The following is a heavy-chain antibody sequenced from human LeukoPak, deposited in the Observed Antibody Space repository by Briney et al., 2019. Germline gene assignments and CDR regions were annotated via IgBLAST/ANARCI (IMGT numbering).Heavy chain of an antibody. CDR1: GYSLNRYW. CDR3: ARPITGAAALPDAVYI. Sequence: GESLKIPRQCFGYSLNRYWLGRVRQMPGPGLERVGIFYPSDSDTRYTPSFQGQATISAGKSISTAYRQWSSLKASDTAMYYCARPITGAAALPDAVYICGQRTMVTVSS. V-gene: IGHV5-51*01. D-gene: IGHD4/OR15-4a*01. CDR2: FYPSDSDT. J-gene: IGHJ3*02.